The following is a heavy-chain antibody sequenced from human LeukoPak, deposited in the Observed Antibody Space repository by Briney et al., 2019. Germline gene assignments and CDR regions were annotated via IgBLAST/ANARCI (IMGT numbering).Heavy chain of an antibody. D-gene: IGHD2-2*01. CDR2: IYSGGST. V-gene: IGHV3-53*01. J-gene: IGHJ6*02. CDR3: ARAPGYYYGMDV. Sequence: TGGSLRLSCAASGFTVSSNYMSWVRQAPGKGLEWVSVIYSGGSTYYADSVKGRFTISRDNSKNTLYLQMNSLRAEDTAVYYCARAPGYYYGMDVWGQGTTVTVSS. CDR1: GFTVSSNY.